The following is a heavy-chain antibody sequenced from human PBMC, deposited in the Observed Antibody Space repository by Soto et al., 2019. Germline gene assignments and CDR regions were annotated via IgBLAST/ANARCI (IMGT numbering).Heavy chain of an antibody. CDR1: GFTFSSYG. CDR2: ISNDGSNR. CDR3: AKEHYDNSGYYDFDD. V-gene: IGHV3-30*18. J-gene: IGHJ4*02. Sequence: QVQLVESGGGVVQPGRSLRLSCAASGFTFSSYGMHWVRQAPGKGLEWAAVISNDGSNRYYADSVKGRFTISRDNSENTLYLQMNSLRAEDTAVYYCAKEHYDNSGYYDFDDWGQGTLVTVSS. D-gene: IGHD3-22*01.